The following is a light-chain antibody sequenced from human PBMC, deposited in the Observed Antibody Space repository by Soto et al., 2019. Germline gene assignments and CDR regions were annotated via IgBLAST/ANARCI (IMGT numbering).Light chain of an antibody. CDR1: QSVSSN. CDR2: GAS. CDR3: QQYINLWT. V-gene: IGKV3-15*01. Sequence: EIVMTQSPATLSVSPGERVTLSCRASQSVSSNLAWYQQKPGQSPRLLIYGASTRATGIPARFSGSGSGTEFTLTISSLQSEDFAVYYCQQYINLWTFGQGTTVDIK. J-gene: IGKJ1*01.